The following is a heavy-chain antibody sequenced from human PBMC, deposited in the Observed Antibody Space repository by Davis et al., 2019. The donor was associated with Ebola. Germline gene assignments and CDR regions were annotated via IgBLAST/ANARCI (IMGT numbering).Heavy chain of an antibody. CDR3: ARLLGYYGMDV. J-gene: IGHJ6*02. V-gene: IGHV4-59*08. D-gene: IGHD2/OR15-2a*01. CDR2: IYYSGST. CDR1: GGSISSYY. Sequence: SETLSLTCTVSGGSISSYYWSWIRQPPGKGLAWIGYIYYSGSTNYNPSLKSRVTISVDTSKNQFSLKLSSVTAADTAVYYCARLLGYYGMDVWGQGTTVTVSS.